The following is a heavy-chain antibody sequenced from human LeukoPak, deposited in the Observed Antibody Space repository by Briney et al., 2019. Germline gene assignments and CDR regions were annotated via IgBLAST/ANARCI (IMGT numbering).Heavy chain of an antibody. V-gene: IGHV4-39*01. CDR1: GGSISSSSYY. Sequence: SETLSLTRTVYGGSISSSSYYWGWIRQPPGKGLVWVGSIYYSGSTYYNPSLMSRVTISVDTSKNQFSLKLSSVTAADTAVYYCARQNPDDFWSGYCLYWFDPWGQGTLVTVSS. CDR3: ARQNPDDFWSGYCLYWFDP. D-gene: IGHD3-3*01. CDR2: IYYSGST. J-gene: IGHJ5*02.